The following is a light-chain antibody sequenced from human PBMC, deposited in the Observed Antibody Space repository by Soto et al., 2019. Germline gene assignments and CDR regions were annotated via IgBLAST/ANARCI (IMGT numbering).Light chain of an antibody. V-gene: IGKV4-1*01. CDR1: QSVFSRFRNKNY. Sequence: DIVMTQSPDSLTLSLGERATINCKSSQSVFSRFRNKNYLGWFQQKPGQTPRLLIYWASTRESGVSDRFSGSGSGRDFTLTIDSLQAEDGAVYYCQPYNNWPLTFGGGTKVESK. CDR3: QPYNNWPLT. J-gene: IGKJ4*01. CDR2: WAS.